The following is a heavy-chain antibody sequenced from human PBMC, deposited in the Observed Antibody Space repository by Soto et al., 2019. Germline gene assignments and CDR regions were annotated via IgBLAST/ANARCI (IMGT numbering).Heavy chain of an antibody. J-gene: IGHJ4*02. CDR1: GFTFSSYS. V-gene: IGHV3-21*01. D-gene: IGHD1-20*01. CDR2: ISSSSSYI. Sequence: GGSLRLSCAASGFTFSSYSMNWVRQAPGKGLEWVSSISSSSSYIYYADSVKGRFTISRDNAKNSLYLQMNSLRAEDTAVYYCARVFRITGTPAIDYWGQGTLVTVSS. CDR3: ARVFRITGTPAIDY.